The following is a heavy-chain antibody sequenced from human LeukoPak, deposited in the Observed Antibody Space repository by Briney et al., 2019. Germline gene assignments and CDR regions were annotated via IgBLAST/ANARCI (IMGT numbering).Heavy chain of an antibody. V-gene: IGHV4-34*01. CDR1: GESFSGYY. CDR2: INHSGST. CDR3: ARSHPYYYDSSGYYRN. Sequence: SETLSLTCAVYGESFSGYYWSWIRQPPGKGLEWIGEINHSGSTNYNPSLKSRVTISVDTSKNQFSLKLSSVTAADTAVYYCARSHPYYYDSSGYYRNWGQGTLVTVSS. D-gene: IGHD3-22*01. J-gene: IGHJ4*02.